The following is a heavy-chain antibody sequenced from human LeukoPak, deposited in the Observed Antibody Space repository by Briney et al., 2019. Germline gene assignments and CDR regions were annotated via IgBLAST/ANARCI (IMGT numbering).Heavy chain of an antibody. CDR2: ISYDGSNK. V-gene: IGHV3-30-3*01. CDR3: ARRRDGYNFSDY. J-gene: IGHJ4*02. Sequence: GGSLRLSCAASGFTFSSYAMHWDRQAPGKGLEWVAVISYDGSNKYYADSVKGRFTISRDNSKNTLYLQMNSLRAEDTAVYYCARRRDGYNFSDYWGQGTLVTVSS. CDR1: GFTFSSYA. D-gene: IGHD5-24*01.